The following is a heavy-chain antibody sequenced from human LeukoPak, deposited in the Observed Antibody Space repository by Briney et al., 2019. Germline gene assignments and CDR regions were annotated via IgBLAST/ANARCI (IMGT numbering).Heavy chain of an antibody. V-gene: IGHV4-4*07. CDR3: ASAKLAGPYYFGY. CDR1: GGSISSYY. Sequence: SETLSLTCTVSGGSISSYYWSWIRQPAGKGLDWIGRIYTSGSTNYNPSLKSRVTMSVDTSKNQFSLKLSSVTAADTAVYYCASAKLAGPYYFGYWGQGTLVTVSS. CDR2: IYTSGST. J-gene: IGHJ4*02. D-gene: IGHD6-19*01.